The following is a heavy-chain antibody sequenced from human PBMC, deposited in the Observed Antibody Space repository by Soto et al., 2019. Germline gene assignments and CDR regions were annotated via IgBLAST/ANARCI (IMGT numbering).Heavy chain of an antibody. V-gene: IGHV4-4*07. D-gene: IGHD3-16*01. J-gene: IGHJ4*02. CDR3: SHGQIMGHYRSELDF. CDR2: IFPNGNT. Sequence: PSETLSLTCTVSRGYVNTFQWSWVRQPAGKGLEWIGRIFPNGNTDYSPSLKSRVTLSVDTSKNQISLNLTSVTVADTAVYFCSHGQIMGHYRSELDFWGPGTLVTVSS. CDR1: RGYVNTFQ.